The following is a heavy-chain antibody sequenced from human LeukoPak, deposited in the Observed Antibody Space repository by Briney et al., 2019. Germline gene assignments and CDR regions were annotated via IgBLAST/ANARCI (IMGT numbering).Heavy chain of an antibody. CDR2: IIPIFGTA. J-gene: IGHJ4*02. V-gene: IGHV1-69*05. CDR1: GGTFSSYA. Sequence: SVKVSSKASGGTFSSYAISWVRQAPGQGLEWMGGIIPIFGTANYAQKFQGRVTITTDESTSTAYMELSSLRSEDTAVYYCARGKWLLRPQPGSPQYYFDYWGQGTLVTVSS. D-gene: IGHD3-22*01. CDR3: ARGKWLLRPQPGSPQYYFDY.